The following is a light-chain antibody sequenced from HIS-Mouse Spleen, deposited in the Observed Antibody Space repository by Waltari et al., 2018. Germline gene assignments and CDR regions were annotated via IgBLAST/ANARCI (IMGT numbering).Light chain of an antibody. CDR1: QGISSY. CDR3: QQYYSYPPPIGFA. J-gene: IGKJ3*01. CDR2: AAS. V-gene: IGKV1-8*01. Sequence: AIRMTQSPSSFSASTGDRVTITCRASQGISSYLAWYQQKPGKAPKLLIYAASTLQSWVPSKFSGSGSGTDFTLTISCLQSEDFATYYCQQYYSYPPPIGFAVGPETKVDIK.